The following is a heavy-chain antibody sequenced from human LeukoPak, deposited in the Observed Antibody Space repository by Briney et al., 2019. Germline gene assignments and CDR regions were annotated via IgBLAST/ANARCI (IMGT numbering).Heavy chain of an antibody. V-gene: IGHV1-2*02. CDR3: ARGWGNYYGSGSYYGY. Sequence: APVKVSCKASGYTFTGYYMHWVRQAPGQGLEWMAWINPNSGGTNYAQKFQGRVTMTRDTSISTAYMELSRLRSDDTAVYYCARGWGNYYGSGSYYGYWGQGTLATVSS. CDR1: GYTFTGYY. J-gene: IGHJ4*02. CDR2: INPNSGGT. D-gene: IGHD3-10*01.